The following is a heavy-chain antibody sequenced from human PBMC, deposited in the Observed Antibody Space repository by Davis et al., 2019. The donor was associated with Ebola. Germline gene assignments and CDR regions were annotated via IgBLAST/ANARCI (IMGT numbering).Heavy chain of an antibody. CDR1: GYSFTSYW. D-gene: IGHD3-3*01. Sequence: GESLKISCTGSGYSFTSYWIGWVRQMPGKGLEWMGIIYPGDSDTRYSPSFQGQVTISADKSISTAYLQWSSLKASDTAMYYCARPGLYYDFWSGYHHDAFDIWGQGTMVTVSS. CDR3: ARPGLYYDFWSGYHHDAFDI. CDR2: IYPGDSDT. V-gene: IGHV5-51*01. J-gene: IGHJ3*02.